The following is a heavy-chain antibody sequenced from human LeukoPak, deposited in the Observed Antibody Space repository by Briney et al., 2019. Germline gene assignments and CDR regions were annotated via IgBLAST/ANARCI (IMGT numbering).Heavy chain of an antibody. J-gene: IGHJ5*02. CDR2: ITAYNGNA. D-gene: IGHD1-1*01. V-gene: IGHV1-18*01. CDR1: GYTFTSYG. CDR3: ARAPERLGWFDP. Sequence: ASVKVSFKASGYTFTSYGISWVRQAPGQGLEWMAWITAYNGNANYAQKFQGRVTMTTDTSTSTAYMELRSLRSDDTAVYYCARAPERLGWFDPWGQGTLVTVSS.